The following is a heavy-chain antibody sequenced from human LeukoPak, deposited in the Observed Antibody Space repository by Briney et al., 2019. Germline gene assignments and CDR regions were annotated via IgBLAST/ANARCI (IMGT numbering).Heavy chain of an antibody. Sequence: PGGSLRLSCAASGFTFSSYAMSWIRQAPGKGLEWVSYISSSSSYTNYADSVKGRFTISRDNAKNSLYLQMNSLRAEDTAVYYCARAEGYCSSTSCYVREYYYYGMDVWGKGTTVTVSS. CDR2: ISSSSSYT. J-gene: IGHJ6*04. CDR1: GFTFSSYA. V-gene: IGHV3-11*06. CDR3: ARAEGYCSSTSCYVREYYYYGMDV. D-gene: IGHD2-2*01.